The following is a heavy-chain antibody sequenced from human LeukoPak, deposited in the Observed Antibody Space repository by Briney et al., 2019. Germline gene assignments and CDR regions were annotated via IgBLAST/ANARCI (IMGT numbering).Heavy chain of an antibody. CDR3: ARELIYYDSSGPGHYYYYMDV. Sequence: QPGGTLRLSCAASGFTFSSYGMSWVRQAPGKGLEWVSAISGSGGSTYYADSVKGRFTISRDNAKNSLYLQMNSLRAEDTAVYYRARELIYYDSSGPGHYYYYMDVWGKGTTVTISS. D-gene: IGHD3-22*01. CDR2: ISGSGGST. V-gene: IGHV3-23*01. CDR1: GFTFSSYG. J-gene: IGHJ6*03.